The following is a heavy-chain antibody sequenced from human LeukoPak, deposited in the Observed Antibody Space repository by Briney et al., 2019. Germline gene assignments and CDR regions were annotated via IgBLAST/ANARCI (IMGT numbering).Heavy chain of an antibody. V-gene: IGHV3-48*01. CDR2: IRSSSTTI. CDR1: GFTFSNYS. Sequence: GGSLRLSCAASGFTFSNYSMNWVRQAPGKGLEWVSYIRSSSTTIYYADSVKGRFTISRDNAKNSLYLQMNSLRAEDTAVYYCARAKRNGFDIWGQGTMVTVSS. J-gene: IGHJ3*02. CDR3: ARAKRNGFDI.